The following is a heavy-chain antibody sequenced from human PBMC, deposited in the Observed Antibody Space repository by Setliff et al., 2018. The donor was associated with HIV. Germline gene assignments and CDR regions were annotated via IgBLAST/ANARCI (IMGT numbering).Heavy chain of an antibody. CDR2: IYYTGST. CDR3: ARSPRIGVAGEFEY. J-gene: IGHJ4*02. CDR1: GGSIGSNY. Sequence: SETLSLTCTVSGGSIGSNYLNWIRQPPGKGLEWIGYIYYTGSTNYNSSFRSRVTISRDTSKNQFSLKLRSVTAADTAVYYCARSPRIGVAGEFEYWGQGTLVTVSS. D-gene: IGHD6-19*01. V-gene: IGHV4-59*01.